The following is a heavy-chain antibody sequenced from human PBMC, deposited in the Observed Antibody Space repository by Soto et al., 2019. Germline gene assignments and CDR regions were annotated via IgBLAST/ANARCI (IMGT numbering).Heavy chain of an antibody. D-gene: IGHD1-26*01. CDR3: ARARWQEWELYYFDY. Sequence: SVKVSCKASGGTFSSYAISWVRQAPGQGLEWMGGIIPIFGTANYAQRFQGRVTITADESTSTAYMELSSLRSEDTAVYYCARARWQEWELYYFDYWGQGTLVTVSS. J-gene: IGHJ4*02. CDR2: IIPIFGTA. CDR1: GGTFSSYA. V-gene: IGHV1-69*13.